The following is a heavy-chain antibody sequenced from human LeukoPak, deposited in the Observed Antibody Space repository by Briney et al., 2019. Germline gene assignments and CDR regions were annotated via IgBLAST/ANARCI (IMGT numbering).Heavy chain of an antibody. Sequence: PSETLSLTCTVSGDSMNKYYWCWVRQSPGTGLEWIGYIYYDGTPDYNPSLTGRVTMSIDTSKNQFSLRLRSLTAADTAVYYCARRAGGCPFDYWGQGILVTVSS. CDR1: GDSMNKYY. CDR2: IYYDGTP. J-gene: IGHJ4*02. D-gene: IGHD2-8*02. CDR3: ARRAGGCPFDY. V-gene: IGHV4-59*01.